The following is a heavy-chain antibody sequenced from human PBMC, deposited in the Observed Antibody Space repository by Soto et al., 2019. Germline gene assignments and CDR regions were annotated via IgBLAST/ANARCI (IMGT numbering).Heavy chain of an antibody. D-gene: IGHD6-19*01. CDR1: GYTFTSYG. Sequence: WASVKVSCKASGYTFTSYGMHWVRQAPGQRLEWMGWINAGNGNTKYSQKFQGRVTISRDTYASTAYMELSSLRSEDTAVYYCARAGAVAGNINFDYWGQGTLVTVSS. J-gene: IGHJ4*02. CDR3: ARAGAVAGNINFDY. V-gene: IGHV1-3*01. CDR2: INAGNGNT.